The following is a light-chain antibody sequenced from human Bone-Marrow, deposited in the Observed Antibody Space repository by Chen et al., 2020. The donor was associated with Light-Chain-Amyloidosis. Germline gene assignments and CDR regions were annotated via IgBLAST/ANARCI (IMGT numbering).Light chain of an antibody. Sequence: QSALTQPASVSGSPGQSITISCIGTNSAVGSYNLVSWYQQHPGKAPKLMIYEASKRPSGVSNRFFGSKSGNTASLTISGLQAEDEADYYCCSYAGNSIVVFGGGTKLTVL. CDR3: CSYAGNSIVV. J-gene: IGLJ3*02. CDR2: EAS. CDR1: NSAVGSYNL. V-gene: IGLV2-23*01.